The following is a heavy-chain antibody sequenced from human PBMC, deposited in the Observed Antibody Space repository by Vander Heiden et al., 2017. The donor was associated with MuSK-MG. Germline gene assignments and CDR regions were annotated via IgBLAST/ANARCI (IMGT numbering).Heavy chain of an antibody. V-gene: IGHV3-21*01. J-gene: IGHJ6*02. CDR1: GFTFPSYS. CDR3: ARVYLIKGAGYYSYGMDV. Sequence: EVQLVESGGGLVKPGGSLRLSCAASGFTFPSYSMNWVRQAPGKGLEWVSFISSSSSYIYYADSVKGRVTISRDNAKNSLYLQMNSLRAEETAVYYCARVYLIKGAGYYSYGMDVWGQGTTVTVSS. CDR2: ISSSSSYI. D-gene: IGHD3-10*01.